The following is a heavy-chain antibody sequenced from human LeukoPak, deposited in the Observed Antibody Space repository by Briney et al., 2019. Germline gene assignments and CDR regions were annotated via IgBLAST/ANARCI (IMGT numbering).Heavy chain of an antibody. D-gene: IGHD3-9*01. V-gene: IGHV3-7*03. CDR3: ARHYDILTGTFPYY. CDR2: IRQDGNEK. J-gene: IGHJ4*02. CDR1: GFTFSNYW. Sequence: GGYLRLSCAASGFTFSNYWMSWVRQAPGMGLEWVANIRQDGNEKYYVGSVRGRFTISRDTAKNSLYLQMNSLRAEDTAVYYCARHYDILTGTFPYYWGQGTLVTVSS.